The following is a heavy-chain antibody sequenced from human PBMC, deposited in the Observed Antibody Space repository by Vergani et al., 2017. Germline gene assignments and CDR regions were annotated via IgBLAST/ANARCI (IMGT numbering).Heavy chain of an antibody. V-gene: IGHV3-15*07. Sequence: EVQLVESGGGLVKPGGSLRLSCAASGFTFSNAWMNWVRQAPGKGLEWVGRIKSKTDGGTTDYAAPVKGRFTISRDDSKNTLYLQMNSLKTEDTAVYYCTTARYGSGGSCYHYWYFDLWGRGTLVTVSS. CDR1: GFTFSNAW. CDR3: TTARYGSGGSCYHYWYFDL. J-gene: IGHJ2*01. CDR2: IKSKTDGGTT. D-gene: IGHD2-15*01.